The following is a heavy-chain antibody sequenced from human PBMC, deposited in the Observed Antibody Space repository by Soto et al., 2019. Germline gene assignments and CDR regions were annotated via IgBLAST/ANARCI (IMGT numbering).Heavy chain of an antibody. CDR2: VSWNSGSI. CDR3: ARDRCGGDCYSFDY. Sequence: EVQLVESGGGLVQPGRSLRLSCAASGFIFDNHAMNWVRQATGKGLEWVAGVSWNSGSIDYADSVKGRFTISRDNDKNSLYLQMNSLRAEDTAFYYCARDRCGGDCYSFDYWGQGTLVTVSS. D-gene: IGHD2-21*02. J-gene: IGHJ4*02. V-gene: IGHV3-9*01. CDR1: GFIFDNHA.